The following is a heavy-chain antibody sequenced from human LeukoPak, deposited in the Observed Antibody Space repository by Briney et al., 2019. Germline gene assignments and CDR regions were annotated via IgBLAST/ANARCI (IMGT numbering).Heavy chain of an antibody. Sequence: SETLSLTCTVSGGSISSYYWNWIRQPAGKGLEWVGRVHASGSTNYNPSLKSRVTVSVDTSKNQFSLKLKSVTAADTAVYYCARGKAVAGTPGQNSWDYWGQGTLVTVSS. V-gene: IGHV4-4*07. CDR2: VHASGST. CDR1: GGSISSYY. CDR3: ARGKAVAGTPGQNSWDY. D-gene: IGHD6-19*01. J-gene: IGHJ4*02.